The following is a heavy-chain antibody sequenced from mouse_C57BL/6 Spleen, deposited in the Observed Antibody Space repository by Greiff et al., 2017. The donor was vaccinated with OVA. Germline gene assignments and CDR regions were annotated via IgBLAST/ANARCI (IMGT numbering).Heavy chain of an antibody. J-gene: IGHJ1*03. V-gene: IGHV2-9-1*01. CDR2: IWTGGGT. Sequence: QVQLKQSGPGLVAPSQSLSITCTVSGFSLTSYAISWVRQPPGKGLEWLGVIWTGGGTNYNSAHKSRLSISKDNSKSQVFLKMNSLQTDDTARYYCARNSQCYGSSSYWYFDVWGTGTTVTVSS. D-gene: IGHD1-1*01. CDR3: ARNSQCYGSSSYWYFDV. CDR1: GFSLTSYA.